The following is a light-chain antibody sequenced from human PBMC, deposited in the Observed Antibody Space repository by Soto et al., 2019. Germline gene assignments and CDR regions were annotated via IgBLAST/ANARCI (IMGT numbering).Light chain of an antibody. CDR1: QSVSRN. J-gene: IGKJ5*01. Sequence: EILMTQSPSTLPVSPGERATLSCRASQSVSRNLAWYQQKPGQAPRLLIYGASTRATGIPARFTGSGSGTEFTLTISSLQYEDFAVYYCQQYNNWHPITFGQGTRLEIK. CDR3: QQYNNWHPIT. CDR2: GAS. V-gene: IGKV3-15*01.